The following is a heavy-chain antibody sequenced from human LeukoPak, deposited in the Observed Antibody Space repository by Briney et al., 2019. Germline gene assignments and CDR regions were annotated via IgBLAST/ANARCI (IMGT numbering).Heavy chain of an antibody. CDR2: ISYSGTT. D-gene: IGHD3/OR15-3a*01. CDR3: GRQLETYGLAADY. V-gene: IGHV4-59*08. CDR1: SDSINRDS. Sequence: SETLSLTCTVSSDSINRDSWSWVRQPPGTGLEWIGNISYSGTTNYSPSFKSRVTMSADTSKNQISLKLFSVTAADSAVYYCGRQLETYGLAADYWGQGTRVTVSS. J-gene: IGHJ4*02.